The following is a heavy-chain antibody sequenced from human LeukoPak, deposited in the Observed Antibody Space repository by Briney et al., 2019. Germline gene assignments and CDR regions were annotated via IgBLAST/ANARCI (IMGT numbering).Heavy chain of an antibody. CDR2: ISGSGGST. CDR3: AKETGSSGYNFDY. Sequence: PGGSLRLSCAASGFTLSSYAMSWVRQAPGKGLEWVSGISGSGGSTYYADSVKGRFTISRDNSKNTLYLQMKSLRAEETAVYYCAKETGSSGYNFDYWGQGTLVTVSS. D-gene: IGHD3-22*01. V-gene: IGHV3-23*01. CDR1: GFTLSSYA. J-gene: IGHJ4*02.